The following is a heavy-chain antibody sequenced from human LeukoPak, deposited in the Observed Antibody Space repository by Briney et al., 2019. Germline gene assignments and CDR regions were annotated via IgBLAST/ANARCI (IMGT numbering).Heavy chain of an antibody. CDR3: ARGSNSGYDY. D-gene: IGHD5-12*01. CDR2: IIPILGIA. Sequence: SAKVSCKASGGTFSSYAISWVRQAPGQGLEWMGRIIPILGIANYAQKFQGRVTITADKSTSTAYMELSSLRSEDTAVYYCARGSNSGYDYWGQGTLVTVSS. J-gene: IGHJ4*02. V-gene: IGHV1-69*04. CDR1: GGTFSSYA.